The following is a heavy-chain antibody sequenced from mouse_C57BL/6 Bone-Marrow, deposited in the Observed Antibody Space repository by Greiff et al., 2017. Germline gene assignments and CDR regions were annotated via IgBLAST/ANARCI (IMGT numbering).Heavy chain of an antibody. CDR1: GFTFTDYY. V-gene: IGHV1-36*01. Sequence: EVQLVESGPVLVKPGPSVKISCKASGFTFTDYYMHWVKQSHGKSLEWIGLVYPYNGGTSSNQQFTGKATLTVDTSSSTAYMELNSLTSEDSAVYDCARVITTVGGAMDYWGQGTSVTVAS. D-gene: IGHD1-1*01. CDR2: VYPYNGGT. CDR3: ARVITTVGGAMDY. J-gene: IGHJ4*01.